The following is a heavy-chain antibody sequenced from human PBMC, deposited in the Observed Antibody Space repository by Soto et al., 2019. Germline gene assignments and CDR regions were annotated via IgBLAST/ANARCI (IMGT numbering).Heavy chain of an antibody. D-gene: IGHD3-3*01. CDR2: INHSGST. V-gene: IGHV4-34*01. Sequence: SETLSLTCAVYGGAFIGYYWICIRHPPWKWLEWIVEINHSGSTNYNPSLKSRVTISVDTSKNQFSLKLSSVTAADTAVYYCARGKGFWSGYRYLDVWGQGTTVTVSS. CDR1: GGAFIGYY. CDR3: ARGKGFWSGYRYLDV. J-gene: IGHJ6*02.